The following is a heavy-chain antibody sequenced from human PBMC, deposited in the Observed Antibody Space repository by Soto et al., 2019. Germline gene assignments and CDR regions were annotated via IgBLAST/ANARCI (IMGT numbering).Heavy chain of an antibody. J-gene: IGHJ5*02. CDR3: TTLYNDFWSGYYTGDWFDP. Sequence: GGSLRLSCAASGCTFSKAWMSGVRQAPGKGLEWVGRIKSKTDGGTTDYAAPVKGRFTISRDDSKNTLYLQMNSLKTEDTAVYYCTTLYNDFWSGYYTGDWFDPWGQGTLVTVSS. CDR2: IKSKTDGGTT. V-gene: IGHV3-15*01. D-gene: IGHD3-3*01. CDR1: GCTFSKAW.